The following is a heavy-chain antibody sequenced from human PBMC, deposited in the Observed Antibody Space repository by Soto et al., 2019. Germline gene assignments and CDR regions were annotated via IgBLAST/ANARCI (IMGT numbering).Heavy chain of an antibody. CDR1: GYTFSSYG. CDR2: ISADNGNT. J-gene: IGHJ4*02. CDR3: ARDIERTYYYDSSGYYPLDY. Sequence: GASVKVSCKASGYTFSSYGITWVRQAPGQGLEWMGWISADNGNTKYAQKLQGRLTMTTDTSTRTAYMELRSLRSDDTAVYYCARDIERTYYYDSSGYYPLDYWGQGTLVTVSS. V-gene: IGHV1-18*01. D-gene: IGHD3-22*01.